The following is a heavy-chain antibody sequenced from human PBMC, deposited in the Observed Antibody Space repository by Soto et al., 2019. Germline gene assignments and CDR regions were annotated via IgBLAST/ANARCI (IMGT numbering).Heavy chain of an antibody. CDR3: AKSECITADYYYYMDV. V-gene: IGHV3-23*01. CDR1: GFTFSSYT. Sequence: PGGSLRLSCAASGFTFSSYTMSWVRQAPWKGLEWVSAISGSGGSTYYADSVKGRFTISRDNSKNTLYLQMNSLRAEDTAVYYCAKSECITADYYYYMDVWGKGTTVTVSS. D-gene: IGHD6-25*01. J-gene: IGHJ6*03. CDR2: ISGSGGST.